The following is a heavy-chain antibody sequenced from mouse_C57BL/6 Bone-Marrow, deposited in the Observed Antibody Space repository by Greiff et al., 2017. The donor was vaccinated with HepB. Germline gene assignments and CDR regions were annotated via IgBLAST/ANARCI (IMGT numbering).Heavy chain of an antibody. V-gene: IGHV3-6*01. CDR1: GYSITSGYY. D-gene: IGHD2-4*01. J-gene: IGHJ2*01. CDR3: ASLYYDSLDY. CDR2: ISYDGSN. Sequence: DVQLQESGPGLVKPSQSLSLTCSVTGYSITSGYYWNWIRQFPGNKLEWMGYISYDGSNNYNPSLKNRISITRDTSKNQFFLKLNSVTTEDTATYYCASLYYDSLDYWGQGTTLTVSS.